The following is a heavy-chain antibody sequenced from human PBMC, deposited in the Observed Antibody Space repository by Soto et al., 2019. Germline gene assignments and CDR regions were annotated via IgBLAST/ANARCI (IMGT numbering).Heavy chain of an antibody. Sequence: GGSLRLSCASSGFTFSSYAMSWVRQAPGKGPEWVSAISGSGGSTYYADSVKGRFTISRDNSKNTLYLQMNSLRAEDTAVYYCARNYYDSGGGFDYWGQGTLVTVSS. V-gene: IGHV3-23*01. D-gene: IGHD3-22*01. CDR2: ISGSGGST. CDR1: GFTFSSYA. J-gene: IGHJ4*02. CDR3: ARNYYDSGGGFDY.